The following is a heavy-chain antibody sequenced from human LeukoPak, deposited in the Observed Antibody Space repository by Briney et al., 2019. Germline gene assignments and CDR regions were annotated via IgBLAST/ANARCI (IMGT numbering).Heavy chain of an antibody. CDR2: INPNSGGT. J-gene: IGHJ4*02. Sequence: ASVKVSCKASGYTFSGYYMHWVRQAPGQGLGWMGWINPNSGGTNYAQKFQGRVTMTRDTSISTAYMELSRLRSDDTAVYYCAKAPVTSCRGAFCYPFDYWGQGTLVTVSS. D-gene: IGHD2-15*01. V-gene: IGHV1-2*02. CDR1: GYTFSGYY. CDR3: AKAPVTSCRGAFCYPFDY.